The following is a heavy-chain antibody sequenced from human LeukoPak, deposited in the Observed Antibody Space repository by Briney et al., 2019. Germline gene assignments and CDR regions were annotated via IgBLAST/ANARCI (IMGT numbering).Heavy chain of an antibody. CDR1: GFTFDDYA. J-gene: IGHJ1*01. CDR3: AKGEYSSSPSQFQH. Sequence: GGSLRLSCAASGFTFDDYAMHWVRQAPGKGLEWVSGISWNSGSIGYADSVKGRFTISRGNAKNSLYLQMNSLRAEDTALYYCAKGEYSSSPSQFQHWSQGTLVTVSS. D-gene: IGHD6-6*01. V-gene: IGHV3-9*01. CDR2: ISWNSGSI.